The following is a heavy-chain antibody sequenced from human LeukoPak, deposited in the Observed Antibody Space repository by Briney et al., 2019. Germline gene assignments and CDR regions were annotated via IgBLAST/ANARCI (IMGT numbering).Heavy chain of an antibody. CDR3: ARSPEPFDYGPYNWFDP. Sequence: GGSLRLSCAASGFTFSSFSMNWVRQAPGKGLEWVSFITGSSSTIYYADSVKGRFTISRDNAKNSLYLQMNSLRAEDTAVYYCARSPEPFDYGPYNWFDPWGQGTRVTVSS. CDR2: ITGSSSTI. CDR1: GFTFSSFS. V-gene: IGHV3-48*01. D-gene: IGHD4-17*01. J-gene: IGHJ5*02.